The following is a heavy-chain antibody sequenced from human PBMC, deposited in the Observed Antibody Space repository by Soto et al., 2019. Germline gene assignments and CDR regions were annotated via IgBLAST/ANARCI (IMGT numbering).Heavy chain of an antibody. Sequence: GGSLRLSCAASGFTFSSYAMSWVRQAPGKGLEWVSAISGSGGSTYYADSVKGRFTISRDNSKNTLYLQMNSLRAEDTAVYYCAKDMRPGRNWNNLGSDYWGQGTLVTVSS. CDR3: AKDMRPGRNWNNLGSDY. V-gene: IGHV3-23*01. CDR1: GFTFSSYA. D-gene: IGHD1-20*01. CDR2: ISGSGGST. J-gene: IGHJ4*02.